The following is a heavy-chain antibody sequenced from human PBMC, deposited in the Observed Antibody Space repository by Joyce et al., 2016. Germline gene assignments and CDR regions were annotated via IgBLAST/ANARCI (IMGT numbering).Heavy chain of an antibody. CDR3: ARDNFVLVPASNGFDY. J-gene: IGHJ4*02. D-gene: IGHD2-2*01. Sequence: QLQLQESGPGLVKPSETLSLTCTVSGGSISSSSFSWAWIRQPPGKGLEWSGTIYYTRNTYYNSSLKSRFTISVDTPKNQFALKMSSVTAADTAVYYCARDNFVLVPASNGFDYWGQGTLAIVSS. V-gene: IGHV4-39*07. CDR2: IYYTRNT. CDR1: GGSISSSSFS.